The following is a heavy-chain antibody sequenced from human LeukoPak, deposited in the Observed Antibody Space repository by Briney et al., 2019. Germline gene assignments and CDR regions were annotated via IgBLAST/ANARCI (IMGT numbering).Heavy chain of an antibody. CDR2: INHSGST. D-gene: IGHD2-15*01. CDR3: ARGLSCSGGSCV. V-gene: IGHV4-34*01. J-gene: IGHJ4*02. Sequence: PSETLSLTCAVYGGSFSGYYRSWIRQPPGKGLEWIGEINHSGSTNYNPSLKSRVTISVDTSKNQFSLKLSSVTAADTAVYYCARGLSCSGGSCVWGQGTLVTVSS. CDR1: GGSFSGYY.